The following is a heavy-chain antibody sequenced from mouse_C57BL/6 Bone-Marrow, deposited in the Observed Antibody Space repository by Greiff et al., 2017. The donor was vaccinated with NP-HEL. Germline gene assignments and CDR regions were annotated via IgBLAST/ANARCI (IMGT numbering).Heavy chain of an antibody. D-gene: IGHD1-1*01. J-gene: IGHJ1*03. CDR2: ISDGGSYT. Sequence: EVKLVESGGGLVKPGGSLKLSCAASGFTFSSYAMSWVRQTPEKRLEWVATISDGGSYTYYPDNVKGRFTISRDNAKNNLYLQMSHLKSEDTAMYYCATDIPYYYCSSFYWYFDVWGTGTTVTVSS. CDR3: ATDIPYYYCSSFYWYFDV. V-gene: IGHV5-4*01. CDR1: GFTFSSYA.